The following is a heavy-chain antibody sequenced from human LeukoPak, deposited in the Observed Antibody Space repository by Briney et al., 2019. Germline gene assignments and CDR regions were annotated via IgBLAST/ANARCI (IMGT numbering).Heavy chain of an antibody. CDR3: AKAKGGLLRYFDYFDY. CDR2: ISYDGSNK. CDR1: GFTFSSYG. J-gene: IGHJ4*02. V-gene: IGHV3-30*18. D-gene: IGHD3-9*01. Sequence: GESLRLSCAASGFTFSSYGMHWVRQAPGKGLEWVAVISYDGSNKYYADSVKGRFTISRDNSKNTLYLQMNSLRAEDTAVYYCAKAKGGLLRYFDYFDYWGQGTLVTVSS.